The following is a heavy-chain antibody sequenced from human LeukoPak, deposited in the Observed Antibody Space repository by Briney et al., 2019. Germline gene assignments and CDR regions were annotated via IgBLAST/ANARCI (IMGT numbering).Heavy chain of an antibody. Sequence: SETLSLTCTLSCRSISSHYWSWIRQPPGKGLEWIGYLYYGGSTNYNPALKSRVMILLDSYKKHSSQKLSSATVADAAVYYCARRGYCAGASCYSFDYWGQGTLVTVSS. J-gene: IGHJ4*02. CDR1: CRSISSHY. CDR3: ARRGYCAGASCYSFDY. D-gene: IGHD2-15*01. CDR2: LYYGGST. V-gene: IGHV4-59*08.